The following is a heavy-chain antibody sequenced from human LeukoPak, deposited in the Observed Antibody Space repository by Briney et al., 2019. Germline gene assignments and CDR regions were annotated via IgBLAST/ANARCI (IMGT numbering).Heavy chain of an antibody. CDR3: ARDGDYYELDY. CDR1: GFTFSSYW. V-gene: IGHV3-7*01. J-gene: IGHJ4*02. Sequence: GGSLRLSCAASGFTFSSYWMSWVRQAPGKGLEWVANVKRDGSEKYYVDSVKGRFAISRDNAKNSLYLQMNSLRAEDTAVYYCARDGDYYELDYWGQGTLVAVSS. CDR2: VKRDGSEK. D-gene: IGHD3-22*01.